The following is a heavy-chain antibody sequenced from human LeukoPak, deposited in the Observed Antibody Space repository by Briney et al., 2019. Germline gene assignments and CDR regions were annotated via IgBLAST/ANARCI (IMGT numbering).Heavy chain of an antibody. CDR2: IKTAGSET. CDR3: MKGGSAADIQD. J-gene: IGHJ4*02. CDR1: GFTFNSHW. V-gene: IGHV3-7*03. Sequence: GGSLRLSCEASGFTFNSHWMGWVRQAPGKGLEGVATIKTAGSETYYVDSVKGRFTISRDNAKKSTFLQMNSLRVEETALYYCMKGGSAADIQDWGQGTLVTVSS. D-gene: IGHD6-25*01.